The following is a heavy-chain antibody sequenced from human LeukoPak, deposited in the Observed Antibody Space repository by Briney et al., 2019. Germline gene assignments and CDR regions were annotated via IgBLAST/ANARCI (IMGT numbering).Heavy chain of an antibody. CDR3: VRIRSLVTTH. J-gene: IGHJ4*02. CDR2: MYHSGST. Sequence: SETLSLTCTVSGGSISSYYWSWIRQPPGKGLEWLGYMYHSGSTNYNPSLLSRVTMSADTSKNQFSLTLSSATAADTARYFCVRIRSLVTTHWGPGTLVTVSS. D-gene: IGHD2-21*02. CDR1: GGSISSYY. V-gene: IGHV4-59*01.